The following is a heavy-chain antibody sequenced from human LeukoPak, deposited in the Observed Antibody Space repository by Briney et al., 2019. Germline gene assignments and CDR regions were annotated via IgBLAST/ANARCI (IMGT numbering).Heavy chain of an antibody. CDR3: AKDGGHSSGYYLGY. D-gene: IGHD3-22*01. CDR2: ISYDGSTK. V-gene: IGHV3-30*18. J-gene: IGHJ4*02. CDR1: GFTFSDYG. Sequence: GGSLRLSCAASGFTFSDYGMHWVRQAPGKGLEWVAVISYDGSTKYYADSVKGRFTISRDNSKNTLYLQMNSLRVEDTAVFYCAKDGGHSSGYYLGYWGQGTLVTVSS.